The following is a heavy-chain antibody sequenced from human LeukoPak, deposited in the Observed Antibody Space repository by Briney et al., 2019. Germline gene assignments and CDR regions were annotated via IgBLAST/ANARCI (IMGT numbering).Heavy chain of an antibody. D-gene: IGHD5-12*01. V-gene: IGHV3-30*02. Sequence: PGGSLRLSCAASGFTFISYGMHWVRQAPGKGLERVAFIRYDGSNKYYADSVKGRFTISRDNSKNTLYLQMKSLRAEDTAVYYCAKGGGYEAQYYYYYLDVWGKGTTVTISS. J-gene: IGHJ6*03. CDR2: IRYDGSNK. CDR3: AKGGGYEAQYYYYYLDV. CDR1: GFTFISYG.